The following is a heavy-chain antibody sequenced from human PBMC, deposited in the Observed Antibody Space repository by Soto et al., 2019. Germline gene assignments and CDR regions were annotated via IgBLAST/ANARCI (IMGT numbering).Heavy chain of an antibody. D-gene: IGHD3-10*01. J-gene: IGHJ6*03. CDR1: GFTFSSHW. CDR2: INSDGSRI. CDR3: ARGASGRYYMDV. Sequence: EVQLVESGGVLVQPGGSLRLSCAASGFTFSSHWMHWVRQAPGKGLVWVSRINSDGSRINYADSVKGRLTISRDNAKTTVYLQMNSLRAEDTAVYICARGASGRYYMDVWGKGTTVTVSS. V-gene: IGHV3-74*01.